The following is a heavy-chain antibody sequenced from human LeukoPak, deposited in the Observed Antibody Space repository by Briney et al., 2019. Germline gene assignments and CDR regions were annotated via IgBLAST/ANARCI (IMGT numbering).Heavy chain of an antibody. V-gene: IGHV4-59*01. CDR2: IYYSGST. CDR3: ARVQTYYDILTGYYPNWFDP. CDR1: GGSISSYY. J-gene: IGHJ5*02. Sequence: SETLSLTCTVAGGSISSYYWSWIRQPPGKGLEWIGYIYYSGSTNYNPSLKSRVTISVDTSKNQFSLKLSSVTAADTAVYCCARVQTYYDILTGYYPNWFDPWGQGTLVTVSS. D-gene: IGHD3-9*01.